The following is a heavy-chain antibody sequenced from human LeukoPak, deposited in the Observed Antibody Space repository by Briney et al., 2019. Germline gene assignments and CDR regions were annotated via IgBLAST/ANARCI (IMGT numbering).Heavy chain of an antibody. V-gene: IGHV1-3*01. D-gene: IGHD2-21*01. J-gene: IGHJ5*02. CDR1: EYTFTDYA. CDR3: ARDSGDLNWFDP. CDR2: INAGNGKT. Sequence: ASVKVSCKASEYTFTDYAINWVRQAPGQRLEWMGWINAGNGKTKYSQNFQDRVTITKDTSASTAYMELNSLTSEDMAVYYCARDSGDLNWFDPWGQGTLVTISS.